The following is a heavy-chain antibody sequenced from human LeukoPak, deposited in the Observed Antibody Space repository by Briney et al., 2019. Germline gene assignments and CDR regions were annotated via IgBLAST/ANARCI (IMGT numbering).Heavy chain of an antibody. CDR3: ARVSPEYFQH. CDR2: IGSSDRSI. Sequence: GGSLRLSCAASGFTFSSYAMSWVRQAPGGGLEWVSYIGSSDRSINYAGSVKGRFTISRDNAKNSLYLQMNNLGAEDTAVYYCARVSPEYFQHWGQGTLVTVSS. V-gene: IGHV3-48*04. CDR1: GFTFSSYA. J-gene: IGHJ1*01.